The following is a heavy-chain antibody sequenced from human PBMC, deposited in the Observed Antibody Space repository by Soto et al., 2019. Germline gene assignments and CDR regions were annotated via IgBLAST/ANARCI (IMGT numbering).Heavy chain of an antibody. J-gene: IGHJ4*02. CDR1: GFTFSNYG. CDR2: IWFDGSNK. D-gene: IGHD3-22*01. Sequence: QVQLVESGGGVVQPGGSLKLSCAASGFTFSNYGMHWVRQGPGKGLEWMAVIWFDGSNKYSADSVKGRFTISRDNSKNTLYLQMNSLRVEDTAVYYCAKVLHDSSGYYDDYWGQGTLVTVSS. CDR3: AKVLHDSSGYYDDY. V-gene: IGHV3-33*06.